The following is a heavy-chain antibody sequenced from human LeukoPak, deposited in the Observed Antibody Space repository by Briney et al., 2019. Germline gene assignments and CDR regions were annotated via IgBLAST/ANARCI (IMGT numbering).Heavy chain of an antibody. CDR1: GFTFSSYS. Sequence: PGGSLRLSCAASGFTFSSYSMNWVRQAPGKGLEWVSSISSSSSYIYYADSVKGRFTISRDNAKNSLYLQMNSLRAEDTAVYYCARDQWLVTDAFDIWGQGTMVTVSS. V-gene: IGHV3-21*01. J-gene: IGHJ3*02. CDR3: ARDQWLVTDAFDI. CDR2: ISSSSSYI. D-gene: IGHD6-19*01.